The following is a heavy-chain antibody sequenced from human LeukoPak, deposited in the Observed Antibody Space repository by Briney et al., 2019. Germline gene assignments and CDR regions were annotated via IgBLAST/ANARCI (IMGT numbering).Heavy chain of an antibody. D-gene: IGHD5-24*01. CDR3: VRARGGYNAGHMDV. Sequence: SETLSLTCAVYGGSFSDYYWTWIRQPPGKGLEWIGEINHSGSPNNNPSLKSRVTILADRSKNQFSLRLTSVTAADTATYYCVRARGGYNAGHMDVWGQGATVTVSS. V-gene: IGHV4-34*01. CDR2: INHSGSP. J-gene: IGHJ6*02. CDR1: GGSFSDYY.